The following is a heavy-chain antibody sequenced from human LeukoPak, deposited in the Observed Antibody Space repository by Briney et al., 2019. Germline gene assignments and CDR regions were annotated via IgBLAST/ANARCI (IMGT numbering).Heavy chain of an antibody. D-gene: IGHD3-10*01. CDR1: GFTFSSYA. J-gene: IGHJ4*02. V-gene: IGHV3-23*01. CDR2: ISGSRGST. Sequence: AGGSLRLSCAASGFTFSSYAMSWVRQAPGKGLEWVSAISGSRGSTYYADSVKGRSTISRDNSKNTLYLQMNSLRAEDTAVYYCAKEARSGPGVFDYWGQGTLVTVSS. CDR3: AKEARSGPGVFDY.